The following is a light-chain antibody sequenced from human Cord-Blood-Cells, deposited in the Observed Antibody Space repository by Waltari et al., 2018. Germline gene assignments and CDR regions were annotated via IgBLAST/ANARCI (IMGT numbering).Light chain of an antibody. CDR1: SSDVGGYNY. CDR2: DVS. CDR3: SSYTSSSTLV. V-gene: IGLV2-14*01. J-gene: IGLJ1*01. Sequence: QSALTQPASVSGSPGQSITISCTGTSSDVGGYNYVSWYQQHPGKAPKLMIYDVSNRPSGVSNRFSGSTSGNTASLNSSGLQAEDEADYYCSSYTSSSTLVFGTGTKVTVL.